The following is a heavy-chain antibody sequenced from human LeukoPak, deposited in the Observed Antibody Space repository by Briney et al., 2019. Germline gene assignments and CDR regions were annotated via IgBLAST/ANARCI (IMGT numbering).Heavy chain of an antibody. D-gene: IGHD5-12*01. CDR2: IYYSGST. CDR3: ARGSAYDWILY. Sequence: SETLSLTCTVSGGSISSGDYFWSWIRQPPGKGLEWIGYIYYSGSTYYNPSLESRVTISVDTSKNQFSLKLSSVTAADTAVYYCARGSAYDWILYWGQGTLVTVSS. CDR1: GGSISSGDYF. J-gene: IGHJ4*02. V-gene: IGHV4-30-4*01.